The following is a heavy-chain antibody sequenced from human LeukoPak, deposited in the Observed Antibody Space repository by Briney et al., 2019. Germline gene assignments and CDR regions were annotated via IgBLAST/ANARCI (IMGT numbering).Heavy chain of an antibody. CDR1: GLTFSSYW. V-gene: IGHV3-7*04. CDR2: IKQDGSEK. J-gene: IGHJ4*02. D-gene: IGHD2-15*01. CDR3: ARDRSRYCSGGSCSRFDY. Sequence: GRSLRLSCVASGLTFSSYWMSWVRQAPGKGLEWVANIKQDGSEKYYVDSVKGRFTTSRDNAKNSLYLQMNSLRAEDTAVYYCARDRSRYCSGGSCSRFDYWGQGTLVTVSS.